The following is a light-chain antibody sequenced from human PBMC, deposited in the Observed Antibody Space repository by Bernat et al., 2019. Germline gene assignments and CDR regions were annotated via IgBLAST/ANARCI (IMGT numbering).Light chain of an antibody. CDR1: SNNVGNEG. V-gene: IGLV10-54*01. J-gene: IGLJ3*02. Sequence: QAGLTQPPSVSKGLRQTAILTCTGNSNNVGNEGATWLQQHQGHPPKLLSYRNNNRPSGISERLSASRSGNTASLTITGLQPEDEAEYYCSAWDSSLTAWVFGGGTKLTVL. CDR3: SAWDSSLTAWV. CDR2: RNN.